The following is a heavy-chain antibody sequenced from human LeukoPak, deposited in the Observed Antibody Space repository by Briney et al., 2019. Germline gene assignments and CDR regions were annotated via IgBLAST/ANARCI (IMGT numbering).Heavy chain of an antibody. CDR2: IYPGDSHT. CDR3: ARQSSGYDRSHFDY. D-gene: IGHD5-12*01. J-gene: IGHJ4*02. V-gene: IGHV5-51*01. CDR1: GYSFTSYW. Sequence: GESLKISWKGSGYSFTSYWIGWVRQMPGKGLEWMGIIYPGDSHTRYSPSFQGQVTISADKSISTAYLQWSSLKASDTAIYYCARQSSGYDRSHFDYWGQGTLVTVSS.